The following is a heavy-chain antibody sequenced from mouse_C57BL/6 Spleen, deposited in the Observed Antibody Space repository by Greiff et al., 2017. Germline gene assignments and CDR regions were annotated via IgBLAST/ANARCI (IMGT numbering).Heavy chain of an antibody. J-gene: IGHJ4*01. Sequence: EVHLVESGGGLVQPKGSLKLSCAASGFTFNTYAMHWVRQAQGKGLEWVAHIRSKISNYATYYADSVKVRFTISRYDSQIMLYLQMNNLKTEDTAMYYCVRDRNSNNFYAMDYWGQGTSVTVSS. CDR2: IRSKISNYAT. CDR3: VRDRNSNNFYAMDY. D-gene: IGHD2-5*01. CDR1: GFTFNTYA. V-gene: IGHV10-3*01.